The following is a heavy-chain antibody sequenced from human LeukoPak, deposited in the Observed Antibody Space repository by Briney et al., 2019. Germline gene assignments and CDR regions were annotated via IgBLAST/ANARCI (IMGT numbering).Heavy chain of an antibody. CDR2: INHSGST. CDR1: GGSFSGYY. V-gene: IGHV4-34*01. CDR3: ARGRQQWLVWGASPGTLFDP. D-gene: IGHD6-19*01. Sequence: PSETLSPTCAVYGGSFSGYYWSWIRQPPGKGLEWIGEINHSGSTNYNPSLKSRVTISVDTSKNQFSLKLSSVTAADTAVYYCARGRQQWLVWGASPGTLFDPWGQGTLVTVSS. J-gene: IGHJ5*02.